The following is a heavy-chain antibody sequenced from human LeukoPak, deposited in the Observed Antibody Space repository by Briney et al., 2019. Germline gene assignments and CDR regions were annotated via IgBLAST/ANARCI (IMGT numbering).Heavy chain of an antibody. V-gene: IGHV3-21*01. CDR2: ISSSSYYI. D-gene: IGHD6-13*01. Sequence: PGGSLRLSCAASGFTFSSYSMNWVRQAPGKGLEWISSISSSSYYIYYADSMKGRFTISRDNAKNSLYLQMNSLRAEDTAVYYCARERQQGHHFDYWGQGTLVTVSS. J-gene: IGHJ4*02. CDR3: ARERQQGHHFDY. CDR1: GFTFSSYS.